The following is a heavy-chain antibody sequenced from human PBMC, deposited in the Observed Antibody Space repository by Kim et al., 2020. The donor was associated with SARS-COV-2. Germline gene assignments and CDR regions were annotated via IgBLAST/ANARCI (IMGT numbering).Heavy chain of an antibody. CDR3: ARSSPRGAAAAYYFDN. Sequence: GGSLRLSCAASGFSFSDYRMHWVRQAPGKGLEWVALILSDGSSKWYADSVKGRFTISRDNSKNTLYLQMDSQRPEDTAVYYCARSSPRGAAAAYYFDNWGQGTLVTVSS. D-gene: IGHD6-13*01. J-gene: IGHJ5*02. CDR2: ILSDGSSK. V-gene: IGHV3-30*03. CDR1: GFSFSDYR.